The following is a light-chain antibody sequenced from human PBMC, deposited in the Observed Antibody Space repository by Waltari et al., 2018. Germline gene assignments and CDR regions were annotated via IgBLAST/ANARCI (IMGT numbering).Light chain of an antibody. Sequence: QSALTQPAAVSGSPGQSVTISCTGASSDIGRYDFVSWYQQHPGNAPKLVISDVSKRPSGVSDRFSGSKSGDMASLTISGLQFEDEADYYCCSYAGNYVWVFGGGTRLTVL. CDR3: CSYAGNYVWV. J-gene: IGLJ3*02. CDR2: DVS. CDR1: SSDIGRYDF. V-gene: IGLV2-23*02.